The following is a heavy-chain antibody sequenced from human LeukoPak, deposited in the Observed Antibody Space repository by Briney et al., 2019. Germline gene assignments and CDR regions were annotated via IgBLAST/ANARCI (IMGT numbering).Heavy chain of an antibody. V-gene: IGHV1-69*05. CDR2: IIPIFGTA. J-gene: IGHJ4*02. CDR3: ASDGYSSSPFDY. D-gene: IGHD6-13*01. Sequence: SVKVSCKASGGTFSSYAISWVRQAPGQGLEWMGGIIPIFGTANYAQKFQGRVTITTDESTSTAYMELSSLRSEDTAVYYCASDGYSSSPFDYWGQGTLVTVP. CDR1: GGTFSSYA.